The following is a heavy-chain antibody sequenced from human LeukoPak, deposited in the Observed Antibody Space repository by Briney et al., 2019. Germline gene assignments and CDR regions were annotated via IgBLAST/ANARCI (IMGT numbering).Heavy chain of an antibody. CDR3: ARDGDILTGDFDY. D-gene: IGHD3-9*01. Sequence: ASVKVSCKASGYTFTGYYMHWVRQAPGQGLERMGWINPKSGGTNYAQNFQGRVTMTRDTSISTAYMELSGLRSDDTAVYYCARDGDILTGDFDYWGQGTLVTVSS. V-gene: IGHV1-2*02. CDR1: GYTFTGYY. J-gene: IGHJ4*02. CDR2: INPKSGGT.